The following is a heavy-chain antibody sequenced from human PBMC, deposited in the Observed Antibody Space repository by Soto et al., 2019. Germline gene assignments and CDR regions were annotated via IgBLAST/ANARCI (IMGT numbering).Heavy chain of an antibody. J-gene: IGHJ6*02. V-gene: IGHV4-30-2*06. CDR3: ARDYYGMDV. CDR1: GGSISSGGYS. Sequence: LSLTCTVSGGSISSGGYSWTWIWQSPGKGLEWLGYTSQGGSAYYNPSLKSRVTISVDRSKNQFSLNLTSVTAADTAVYYCARDYYGMDVWGQGTTVTVCS. CDR2: TSQGGSA.